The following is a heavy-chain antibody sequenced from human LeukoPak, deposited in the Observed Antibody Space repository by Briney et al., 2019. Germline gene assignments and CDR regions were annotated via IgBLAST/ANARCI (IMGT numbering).Heavy chain of an antibody. Sequence: ASVKVSCKASGGTLSSYAISWVRQAPGQELEWMGGIIPIFGTANYAQKFQGRVTITADESTSTAYMELSSLRSEDTAVYYCARATDYGDLDYWGQGTLVTVSS. CDR2: IIPIFGTA. CDR3: ARATDYGDLDY. V-gene: IGHV1-69*01. D-gene: IGHD4-17*01. CDR1: GGTLSSYA. J-gene: IGHJ4*02.